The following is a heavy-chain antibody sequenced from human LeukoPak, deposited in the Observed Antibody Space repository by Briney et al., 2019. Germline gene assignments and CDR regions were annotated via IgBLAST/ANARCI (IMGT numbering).Heavy chain of an antibody. CDR2: ISYDGSNK. Sequence: PGGSLRLSCAASGFTFSNYGMHWVRQAPGKGLEWVAIISYDGSNKYYADSVKGRFTISRDNSKNTLYLQMNSLRAEDTAVYYCARDGRYCSGGSCYFPLADSYYFDYWGQGTLVTVSS. CDR1: GFTFSNYG. D-gene: IGHD2-15*01. CDR3: ARDGRYCSGGSCYFPLADSYYFDY. V-gene: IGHV3-30*03. J-gene: IGHJ4*02.